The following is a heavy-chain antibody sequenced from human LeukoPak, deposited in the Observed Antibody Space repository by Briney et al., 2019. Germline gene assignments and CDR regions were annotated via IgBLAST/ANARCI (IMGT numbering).Heavy chain of an antibody. CDR2: IIPILGIA. CDR3: ARSGHDGSGSYYPNSYYYYGMDV. D-gene: IGHD3-10*01. CDR1: GGTFSSYA. V-gene: IGHV1-69*04. J-gene: IGHJ6*02. Sequence: GASVKVSCKASGGTFSSYAISWVRQAPGQGLEWMGRIIPILGIANYAQKFQGRVTITADKSTSTACMELSSLRSEDTAVYYCARSGHDGSGSYYPNSYYYYGMDVWGQGTTVTVSS.